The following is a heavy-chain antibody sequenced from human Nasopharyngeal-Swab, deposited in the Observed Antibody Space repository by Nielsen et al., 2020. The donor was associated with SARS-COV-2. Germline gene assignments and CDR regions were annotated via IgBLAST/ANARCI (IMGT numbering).Heavy chain of an antibody. CDR3: ARDRRYFDWVADY. Sequence: GESLKISCAASGFTVSSNYMSWVRQAPGKGLEWVSVIYSGGSTYYADSVKGRFTISRDNSKNTLYLQMNSLRAEDTAVYYCARDRRYFDWVADYWGQGTLVTVSS. D-gene: IGHD3-9*01. CDR2: IYSGGST. J-gene: IGHJ4*02. V-gene: IGHV3-66*01. CDR1: GFTVSSNY.